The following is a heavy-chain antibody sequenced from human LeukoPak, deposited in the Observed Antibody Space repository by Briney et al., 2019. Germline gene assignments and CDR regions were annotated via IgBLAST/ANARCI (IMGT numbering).Heavy chain of an antibody. CDR1: GDSISSSNYY. D-gene: IGHD1-26*01. Sequence: SETLSLTCTVSGDSISSSNYYWGWIRLPPGKGLEWIAIIYYSGKTYYNPSLKSRVSISVDTSNNQFSLKLSSVSAADTAVYYCARRALGKDWFDPWGQGTLVTVPS. CDR3: ARRALGKDWFDP. J-gene: IGHJ5*02. V-gene: IGHV4-39*01. CDR2: IYYSGKT.